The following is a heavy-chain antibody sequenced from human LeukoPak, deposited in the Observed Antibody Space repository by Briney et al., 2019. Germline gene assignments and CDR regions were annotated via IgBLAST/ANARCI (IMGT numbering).Heavy chain of an antibody. J-gene: IGHJ5*02. CDR1: GFTFTGYG. Sequence: PGGSLRLSCAASGFTFTGYGFHWVRQAPGNGLEWVSVVWYDGTRKYYADSLKGRFTVSRDNSENTVYLQISGLRAEDAAVYYCARDTDTTRHYGRFDPWGQGTLVAVSS. V-gene: IGHV3-33*01. CDR3: ARDTDTTRHYGRFDP. D-gene: IGHD4-17*01. CDR2: VWYDGTRK.